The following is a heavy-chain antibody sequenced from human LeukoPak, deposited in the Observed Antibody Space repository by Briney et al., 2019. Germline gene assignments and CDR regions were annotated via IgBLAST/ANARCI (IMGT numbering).Heavy chain of an antibody. CDR2: ICGSGGTI. Sequence: GGSLRLSCAVSGFTFTTYAMSWVRQAPDKGLEWVPVICGSGGTIYSAASVKGRSTFPRDHSKNKLYLQMNRLRADDTAIYYCAKSVVLDAASVRAFDYWGQGTLVTVSS. CDR1: GFTFTTYA. D-gene: IGHD2-8*01. J-gene: IGHJ4*02. V-gene: IGHV3-23*01. CDR3: AKSVVLDAASVRAFDY.